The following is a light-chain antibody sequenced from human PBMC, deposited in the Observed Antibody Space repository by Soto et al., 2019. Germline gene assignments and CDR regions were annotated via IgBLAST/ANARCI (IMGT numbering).Light chain of an antibody. J-gene: IGLJ2*01. V-gene: IGLV2-11*01. CDR1: SSDVGRYNF. Sequence: QSALTQPRSVSGSPGQSVTISCTGTSSDVGRYNFVSWYQQHPGKAPKLMLYDVSKRPSGVPDRFSGSKSGNTASLAISGLQAEDEADYYCCSYAGSNTLFGGGTQLTVL. CDR2: DVS. CDR3: CSYAGSNTL.